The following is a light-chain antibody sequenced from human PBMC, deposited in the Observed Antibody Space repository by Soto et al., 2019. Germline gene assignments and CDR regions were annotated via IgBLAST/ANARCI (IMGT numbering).Light chain of an antibody. CDR1: PSVSSD. CDR3: QQYTNWPPIT. Sequence: EILLTQSPATLPVSPGARATLSCRASPSVSSDLAWFQQKPGQAPRLLIYGSSSMATGVPARFSGSGSGADFTLTISNLQSEDFAVYYCQQYTNWPPITFGQGTRLQIK. CDR2: GSS. V-gene: IGKV3-15*01. J-gene: IGKJ5*01.